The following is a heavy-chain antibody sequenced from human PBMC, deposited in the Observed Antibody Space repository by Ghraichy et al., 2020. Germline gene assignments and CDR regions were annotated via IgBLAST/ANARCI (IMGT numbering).Heavy chain of an antibody. J-gene: IGHJ4*02. CDR3: ARGRYSGSASDPFYIDY. Sequence: SETLSLTCTVSGGSISTYYWSWIRQPPGKGLEWIGYIFNSGRTNYNPSLKSRVTISVDTSKNQFSLKLRSVTAADTAVYYCARGRYSGSASDPFYIDYWGQGALVTVSS. CDR2: IFNSGRT. V-gene: IGHV4-59*01. D-gene: IGHD3-10*01. CDR1: GGSISTYY.